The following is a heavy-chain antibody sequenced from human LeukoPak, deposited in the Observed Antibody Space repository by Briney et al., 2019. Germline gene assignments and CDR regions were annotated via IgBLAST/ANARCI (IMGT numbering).Heavy chain of an antibody. V-gene: IGHV3-11*04. CDR2: ISSSGSTI. D-gene: IGHD1-26*01. Sequence: PGGSLRLSCAASGFTFSDYYMSWIRQAPGKGLEWVSYISSSGSTIYYADSVKGRFTISRDNAKNSLYLQMNSLRAEDTAVYYCARLQYIVGATSDAFDIWGQGTMVTVSS. CDR3: ARLQYIVGATSDAFDI. CDR1: GFTFSDYY. J-gene: IGHJ3*02.